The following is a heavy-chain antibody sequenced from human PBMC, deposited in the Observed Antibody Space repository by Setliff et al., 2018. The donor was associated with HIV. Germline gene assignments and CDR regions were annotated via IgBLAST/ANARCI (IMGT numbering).Heavy chain of an antibody. D-gene: IGHD4-17*01. V-gene: IGHV4-59*11. J-gene: IGHJ4*02. Sequence: LSLTCTVSGGSISSHCWSWIRQSPGKALEWIGYIYASGSIIYNPSLKSRVTMSVDTSQNQVSLDLESVTAADTAVYYCAKGAGFYGDYTFDHWGQGRQVTVSS. CDR2: IYASGSI. CDR1: GGSISSHC. CDR3: AKGAGFYGDYTFDH.